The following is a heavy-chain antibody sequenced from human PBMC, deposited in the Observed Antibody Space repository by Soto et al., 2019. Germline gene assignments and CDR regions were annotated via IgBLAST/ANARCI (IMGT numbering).Heavy chain of an antibody. J-gene: IGHJ5*02. V-gene: IGHV4-39*01. D-gene: IGHD3-10*01. Sequence: SETLSLTCTVSGDSVSSSTYYWGWIRQPPGKGLEWIGSINYGGNSFYNPSLNTRVTISADTSKNQFSLKLSSVTAADTAIYFCSSDGIVLWFGKGNPNRPGPWGKGTLVS. CDR2: INYGGNS. CDR1: GDSVSSSTYY. CDR3: SSDGIVLWFGKGNPNRPGP.